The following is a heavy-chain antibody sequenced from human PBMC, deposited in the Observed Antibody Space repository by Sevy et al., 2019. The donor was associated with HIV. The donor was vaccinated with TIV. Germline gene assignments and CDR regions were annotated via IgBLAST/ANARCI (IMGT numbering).Heavy chain of an antibody. CDR1: GITVSSNY. CDR3: ARDVRGEGIRPGDLDY. CDR2: IFASSNT. J-gene: IGHJ4*02. Sequence: GGSLRLSCAVSGITVSSNYMGWVRQAPGKGLQWVSGIFASSNTHFADSVKGRFSISRDNSKNTLSLQMNSLRAEDTAVYYCARDVRGEGIRPGDLDYWGQGTLVTVSS. D-gene: IGHD3-10*02. V-gene: IGHV3-66*01.